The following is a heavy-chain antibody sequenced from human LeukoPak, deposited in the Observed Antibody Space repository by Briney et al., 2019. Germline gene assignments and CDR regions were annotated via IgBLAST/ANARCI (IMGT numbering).Heavy chain of an antibody. CDR1: GVPFSTFW. Sequence: SGGSLRLSCVASGVPFSTFWMTWVRQAPGRGLEWVASIKQDGGENRYVDSVKGRFTISRDNAKNSLYLQMNSLSAEDTAVYYCARSFSAAYDNWGRGTLVTVSS. D-gene: IGHD3-16*02. V-gene: IGHV3-7*02. CDR3: ARSFSAAYDN. CDR2: IKQDGGEN. J-gene: IGHJ4*02.